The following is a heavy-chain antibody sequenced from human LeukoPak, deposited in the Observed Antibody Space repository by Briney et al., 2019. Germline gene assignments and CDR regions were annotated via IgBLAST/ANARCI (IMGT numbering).Heavy chain of an antibody. CDR3: ARVGSRRFLEWQRYYFDY. CDR2: ISTYDANT. J-gene: IGHJ4*02. CDR1: GYTFTSYG. V-gene: IGHV1-18*01. D-gene: IGHD3-3*01. Sequence: GASVKVSCKASGYTFTSYGINWVRQAPGQGLEWMGWISTYDANTEYAQKLQGRVTMTTDTSTSTAYIEVRSLRSDDTAVYYCARVGSRRFLEWQRYYFDYWGQGTLVTVSS.